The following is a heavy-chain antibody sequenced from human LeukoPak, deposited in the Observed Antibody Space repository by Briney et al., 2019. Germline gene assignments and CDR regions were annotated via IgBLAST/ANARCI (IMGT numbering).Heavy chain of an antibody. Sequence: PGGSLSLSCAASGFTFSSYAMRWLRQAPGKGLKWVSAISGSGASTYYADSVKVRFTISRDNSKNTLYLQMNSLRAEDTAVYYCAKAIAVAEFDYWGQGTLVTVSS. CDR1: GFTFSSYA. CDR3: AKAIAVAEFDY. D-gene: IGHD6-19*01. CDR2: ISGSGAST. J-gene: IGHJ4*02. V-gene: IGHV3-23*01.